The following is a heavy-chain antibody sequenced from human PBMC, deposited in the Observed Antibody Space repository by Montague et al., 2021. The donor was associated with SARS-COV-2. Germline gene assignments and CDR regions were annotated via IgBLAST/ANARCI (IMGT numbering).Heavy chain of an antibody. Sequence: SETLSLTCAVYGGPFNGYYWGWIRQPPGKGLEWIGEISHSGSTNYNQSLRNRVTISVDTSKNQFPLKMKSVIAADTAIYYCDAQWPGWNWFDPWGQGAPVTVSS. D-gene: IGHD6-19*01. V-gene: IGHV4-34*01. CDR2: ISHSGST. J-gene: IGHJ5*02. CDR1: GGPFNGYY. CDR3: DAQWPGWNWFDP.